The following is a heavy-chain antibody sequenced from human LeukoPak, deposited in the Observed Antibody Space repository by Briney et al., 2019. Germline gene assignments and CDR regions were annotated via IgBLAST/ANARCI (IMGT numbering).Heavy chain of an antibody. V-gene: IGHV3-43D*03. CDR3: ARDWVGSFDAFDV. Sequence: GGSLRLSCAASGFTFDDYAMHWVRQAPGKGLEWVSLISWDGGSTYYADSVKGRLTISRDNAKNSLYLQMNSLRAEDTAVYYCARDWVGSFDAFDVWGQGTMVTVSS. J-gene: IGHJ3*01. D-gene: IGHD6-25*01. CDR1: GFTFDDYA. CDR2: ISWDGGST.